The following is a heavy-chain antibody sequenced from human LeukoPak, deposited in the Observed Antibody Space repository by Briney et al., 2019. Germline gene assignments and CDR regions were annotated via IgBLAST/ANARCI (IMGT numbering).Heavy chain of an antibody. Sequence: SETLSLTCTVSGGSISSGDYYWSWIRQPPGKGLEWIGYIYYSGSTYYNPSLKSRVTISVDTSKNQFSLKLSSVTAADTAVYYCARGGCSSTSCSYYYYYYMDVWGKGTTVTVSS. CDR1: GGSISSGDYY. CDR3: ARGGCSSTSCSYYYYYYMDV. D-gene: IGHD2-2*01. J-gene: IGHJ6*03. CDR2: IYYSGST. V-gene: IGHV4-30-4*08.